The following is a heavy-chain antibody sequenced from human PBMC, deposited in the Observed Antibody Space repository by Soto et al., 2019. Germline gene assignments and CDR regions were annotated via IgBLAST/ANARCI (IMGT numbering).Heavy chain of an antibody. Sequence: QVQLVQSGAEVKKPGASVKVSCKASGYTFTSYGISWVRQAPGQVLEWMGWISGYNGNTNYAQKLQGRVTMTTDTSTSTAYMELRSLRSDDTAVYYCARDGYCISTSCRHYDYYGMDVWGQGTTVTVSS. CDR2: ISGYNGNT. D-gene: IGHD2-2*03. J-gene: IGHJ6*02. CDR1: GYTFTSYG. V-gene: IGHV1-18*01. CDR3: ARDGYCISTSCRHYDYYGMDV.